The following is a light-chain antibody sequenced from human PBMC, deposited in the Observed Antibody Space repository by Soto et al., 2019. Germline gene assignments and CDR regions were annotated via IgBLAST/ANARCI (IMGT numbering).Light chain of an antibody. CDR1: SSNMGTNT. V-gene: IGLV1-44*01. CDR3: AVWDDSLNGHV. J-gene: IGLJ1*01. Sequence: VLTQPPSASGTPGQRVIISCYGSSSNMGTNTVHWFQQFPGTAPKLLIYTNDQRPSGVPDRFSGSNSGTSASLAISGLQSEDEADYYCAVWDDSLNGHVFGTGTKVTVL. CDR2: TND.